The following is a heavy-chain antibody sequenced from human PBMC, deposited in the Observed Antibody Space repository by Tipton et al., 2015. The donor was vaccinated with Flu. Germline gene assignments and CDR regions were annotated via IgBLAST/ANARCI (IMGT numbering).Heavy chain of an antibody. CDR1: GFTLRNYW. D-gene: IGHD2/OR15-2a*01. Sequence: SLRLSCAASGFTLRNYWMTWVRQAPGKGLEWVANINQDGSQKHYVDSVKGRFTISRDNPVNSMYMQMNSLRAEDTAVYYCARDPFLGTGDAFDVWGRGTMVTVSS. CDR3: ARDPFLGTGDAFDV. V-gene: IGHV3-7*01. CDR2: INQDGSQK. J-gene: IGHJ3*01.